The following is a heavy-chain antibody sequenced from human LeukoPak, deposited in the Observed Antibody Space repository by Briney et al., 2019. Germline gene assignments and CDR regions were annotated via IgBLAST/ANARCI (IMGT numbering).Heavy chain of an antibody. CDR3: ARSAVVRGVINGFDY. D-gene: IGHD3-10*01. V-gene: IGHV4-38-2*02. Sequence: PSETLSLTCTVSGYSISSGYYWGWIRQPPGKGLEWIGSIYHSGSTYYNPSLKSRVTISVDTSKNQFSLKLSSVTAADTAVYYCARSAVVRGVINGFDYWGQGTLVTVSS. CDR2: IYHSGST. CDR1: GYSISSGYY. J-gene: IGHJ4*02.